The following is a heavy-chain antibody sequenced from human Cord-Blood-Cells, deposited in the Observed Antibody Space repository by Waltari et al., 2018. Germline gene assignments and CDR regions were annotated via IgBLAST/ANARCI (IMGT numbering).Heavy chain of an antibody. D-gene: IGHD3-9*01. J-gene: IGHJ4*02. Sequence: QLQLQESGPGLVKPSETLSLTCTVSGGSISSSSYYWGCIRQPPGKGLEWIGSIYYSGSTYYNPSLKSRVTISVDTSKNQFSLKLSSVTAADTAVYYCARTDYDILTGYYLFDYWGQGTLVTVSS. CDR1: GGSISSSSYY. CDR2: IYYSGST. V-gene: IGHV4-39*01. CDR3: ARTDYDILTGYYLFDY.